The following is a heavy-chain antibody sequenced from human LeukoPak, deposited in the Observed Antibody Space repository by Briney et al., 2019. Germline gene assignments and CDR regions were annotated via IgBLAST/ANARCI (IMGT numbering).Heavy chain of an antibody. Sequence: GASLKTSCKASGYSFTSYWSGCLRQMPGKGLEWMRVIDPSDSESRYSPSFQGHVTISADKSLTTAYLQWNSLKAADTAMYYCARQTAMGRSGDYWGQGTLVAVSS. D-gene: IGHD5-18*01. CDR1: GYSFTSYW. CDR2: IDPSDSES. CDR3: ARQTAMGRSGDY. V-gene: IGHV5-51*01. J-gene: IGHJ4*02.